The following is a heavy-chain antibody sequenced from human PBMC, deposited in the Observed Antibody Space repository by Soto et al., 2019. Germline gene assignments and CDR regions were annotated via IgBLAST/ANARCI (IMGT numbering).Heavy chain of an antibody. CDR3: ARWSYLDY. D-gene: IGHD3-3*01. V-gene: IGHV3-23*01. CDR1: GFSFGSYA. J-gene: IGHJ4*02. CDR2: ISGSDGKT. Sequence: GGSLRLSCAASGFSFGSYALSWVRQAPGKGLELVSTISGSDGKTFYADSVKGRFSISRDTSQSTLYLQMNSLRADDTAMYYCARWSYLDYWGQGTRVTVSS.